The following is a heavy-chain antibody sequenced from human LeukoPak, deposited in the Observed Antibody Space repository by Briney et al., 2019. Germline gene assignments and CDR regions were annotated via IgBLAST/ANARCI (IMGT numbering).Heavy chain of an antibody. CDR3: ARGLRGGY. D-gene: IGHD5-12*01. CDR2: INPSGGT. V-gene: IGHV4-34*01. CDR1: GGSFSGYY. J-gene: IGHJ4*02. Sequence: KASETLSLTCAVYGGSFSGYYWSWIRQPPGKGLEWIGEINPSGGTNYNPSLKSRITISVDTSKNQFSLKLSSVTAADTAVYYCARGLRGGYWGQGTLVTVSS.